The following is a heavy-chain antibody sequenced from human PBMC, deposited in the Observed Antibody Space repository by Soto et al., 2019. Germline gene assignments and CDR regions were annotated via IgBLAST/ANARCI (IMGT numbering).Heavy chain of an antibody. Sequence: GGSLRLSCAASGFTFSSYAMSWVRQAPGKGLEWVSAISGSGGSTYYADSVKGRFTISRDNTKNTLYLQMNSLRAEDTAVYYCAKDRFGELGGVIDYWGQGTLVTVSS. CDR3: AKDRFGELGGVIDY. J-gene: IGHJ4*02. CDR1: GFTFSSYA. D-gene: IGHD3-10*01. CDR2: ISGSGGST. V-gene: IGHV3-23*01.